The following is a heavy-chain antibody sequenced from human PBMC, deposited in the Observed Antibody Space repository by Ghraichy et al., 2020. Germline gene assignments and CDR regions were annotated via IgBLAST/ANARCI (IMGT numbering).Heavy chain of an antibody. V-gene: IGHV3-74*01. CDR3: ARVRTTTVRGVQNFDY. D-gene: IGHD3-10*01. J-gene: IGHJ4*02. CDR1: GFTFSSYW. CDR2: INSDGTSP. Sequence: GGSLRLSCAASGFTFSSYWMHWVRQAPGKGLVWVSRINSDGTSPSYADSVKGRFTISRDNAKNTLYLQMNRLRAEDTAVYYCARVRTTTVRGVQNFDYWGQGTLVTVSS.